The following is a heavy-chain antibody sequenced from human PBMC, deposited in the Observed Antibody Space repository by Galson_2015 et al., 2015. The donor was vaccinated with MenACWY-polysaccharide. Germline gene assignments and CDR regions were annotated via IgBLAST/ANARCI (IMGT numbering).Heavy chain of an antibody. CDR3: ARVEYNGYESHLKY. Sequence: ETLSLTCTVSRGAIYSYYWTWIRQPAGKGLEWLGRISTRGSTTHNPSLKSRVTMSIDTATNQFSLRLTSATAADTALYFCARVEYNGYESHLKYWGPGILVAVSS. V-gene: IGHV4-4*07. CDR1: RGAIYSYY. CDR2: ISTRGST. J-gene: IGHJ4*02. D-gene: IGHD5-12*01.